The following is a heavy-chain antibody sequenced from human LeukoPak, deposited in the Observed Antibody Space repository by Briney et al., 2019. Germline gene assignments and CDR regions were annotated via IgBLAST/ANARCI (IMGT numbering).Heavy chain of an antibody. CDR3: ARETVTPGSYYYYYMDV. D-gene: IGHD4-11*01. V-gene: IGHV4-59*01. CDR1: GGSISSYY. Sequence: SETLSLTCTVSGGSISSYYWRWIRQPPGKGLEWVGYIYYSGSTNYNPSLKSRVTISVDTSKNQFSLKLSSVTAADTAVYYCARETVTPGSYYYYYMDVWGKGTTVTVSS. CDR2: IYYSGST. J-gene: IGHJ6*03.